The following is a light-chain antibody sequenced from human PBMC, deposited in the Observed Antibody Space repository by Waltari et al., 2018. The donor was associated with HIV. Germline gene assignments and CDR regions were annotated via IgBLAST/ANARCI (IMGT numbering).Light chain of an antibody. CDR1: QSVSSSY. Sequence: ETVLTQSPGTLSLSPGERATLSCRASQSVSSSYLAWYQQKPGQAPRLLIYGASTRATGIPYRFSGSGSWTDFTLIINRLEPEDFAVYYCQQYGSSLSLTFGQGTKVEIK. CDR2: GAS. CDR3: QQYGSSLSLT. V-gene: IGKV3-20*01. J-gene: IGKJ1*01.